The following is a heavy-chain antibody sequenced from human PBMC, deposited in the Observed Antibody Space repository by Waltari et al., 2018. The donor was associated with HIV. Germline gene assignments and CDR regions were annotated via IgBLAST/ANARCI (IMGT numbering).Heavy chain of an antibody. CDR2: MSYDGKT. CDR3: ARDLNMLYHGSGFDY. V-gene: IGHV3-30*03. Sequence: QVQLVESGGAVVQSGGSLSLSCGVSGFDVSSSGMHWVRQAPGKGLEWVGVMSYDGKTYFSDDVKGRFTMSRDTSKNTMFLQMDRLKIDDRAVYYCARDLNMLYHGSGFDYWGPGTPVTV. D-gene: IGHD3-10*01. CDR1: GFDVSSSG. J-gene: IGHJ4*02.